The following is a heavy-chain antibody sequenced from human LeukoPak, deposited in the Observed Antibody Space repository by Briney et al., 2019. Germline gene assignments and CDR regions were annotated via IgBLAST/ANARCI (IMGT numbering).Heavy chain of an antibody. CDR2: IYSGGST. CDR3: ARDPPYDFWSGPDAFDI. Sequence: PGGSLRLSCAASGFTVSINYMSWVRQAPGKGLEWVSVIYSGGSTYYADSVKGRFTISRDNSKNTLYLQMNSLRAEDTAVYYCARDPPYDFWSGPDAFDIWGQGTMVTVSS. CDR1: GFTVSINY. J-gene: IGHJ3*02. D-gene: IGHD3-3*01. V-gene: IGHV3-66*01.